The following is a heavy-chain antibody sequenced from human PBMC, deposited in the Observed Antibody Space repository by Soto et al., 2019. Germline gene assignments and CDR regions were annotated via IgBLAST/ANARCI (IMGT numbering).Heavy chain of an antibody. J-gene: IGHJ4*02. CDR2: IYSGGST. CDR3: ARVREGNYFDS. CDR1: GFTVSSNY. Sequence: EVQLVESGGGLVQPGGSLRLSCAASGFTVSSNYMSWVRQAPGKGLEWVSVIYSGGSTYYADPVKGRFTISRDNSKNALYLQINSLRAEDTAVFYCARVREGNYFDSWGQGTLVTVSS. D-gene: IGHD3-10*01. V-gene: IGHV3-66*01.